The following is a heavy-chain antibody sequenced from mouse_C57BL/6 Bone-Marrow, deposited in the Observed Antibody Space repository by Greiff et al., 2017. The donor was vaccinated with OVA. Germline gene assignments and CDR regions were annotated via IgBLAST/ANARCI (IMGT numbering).Heavy chain of an antibody. D-gene: IGHD1-1*01. J-gene: IGHJ4*01. CDR2: IDPSDSYT. V-gene: IGHV1-50*01. Sequence: QVQLQQPGAELVKPGASVKLSCKASGYTFTSYWMQWVKQRPGQGLEWIGEIDPSDSYTNYNQKFKGKATLTVDTSSSTAYMQLSSLTSEDSAVYYCARGTVVPVMDYWGQGTTVTGSS. CDR1: GYTFTSYW. CDR3: ARGTVVPVMDY.